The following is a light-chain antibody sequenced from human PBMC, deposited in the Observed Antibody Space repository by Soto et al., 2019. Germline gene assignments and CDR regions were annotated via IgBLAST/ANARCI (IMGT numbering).Light chain of an antibody. Sequence: VTTQSQLSLPVTPGEPASISCRASQSLPHSNGYNNLAWYQQRPGQAPRLLIYDASTRATGVPDRFSGSGSGTVFILTISSVLSEEFAVYYCQQYDNWAPLPFGGGTKVDIK. V-gene: IGKV3-15*01. J-gene: IGKJ4*01. CDR3: QQYDNWAPLP. CDR2: DAS. CDR1: QSLPHSNGYNN.